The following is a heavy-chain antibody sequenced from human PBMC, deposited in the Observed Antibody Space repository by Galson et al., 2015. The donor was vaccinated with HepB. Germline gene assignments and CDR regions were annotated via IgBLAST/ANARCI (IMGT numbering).Heavy chain of an antibody. J-gene: IGHJ4*02. Sequence: CAISGDSVSSNSAAWNWIRQSPSRGLEWLGRTYYRSKWYNDYAVSVKSRITINPDTSKNQFSLQLNSVTPEDTAVYYCARVVSSGWYRRIDYWGQGTLVTVSS. CDR2: TYYRSKWYN. D-gene: IGHD6-19*01. CDR1: GDSVSSNSAA. V-gene: IGHV6-1*01. CDR3: ARVVSSGWYRRIDY.